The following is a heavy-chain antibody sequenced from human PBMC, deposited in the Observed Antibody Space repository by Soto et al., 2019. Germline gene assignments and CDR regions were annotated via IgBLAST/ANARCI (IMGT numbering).Heavy chain of an antibody. V-gene: IGHV4-31*03. J-gene: IGHJ2*01. D-gene: IGHD3-3*01. Sequence: PSETLSLTCTVSGGSISSGGYYWSWIRQHPGKGLEGIGYIYYSGSTYYNPSLKSRVTISVDTSKNQFSLKLSSVTAADTAVYYCARAYDFWSGYLDDTENWYFDLWGRGTLVTVSS. CDR3: ARAYDFWSGYLDDTENWYFDL. CDR1: GGSISSGGYY. CDR2: IYYSGST.